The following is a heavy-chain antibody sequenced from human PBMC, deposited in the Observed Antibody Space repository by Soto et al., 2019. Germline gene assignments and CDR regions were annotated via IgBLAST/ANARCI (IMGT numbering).Heavy chain of an antibody. CDR2: ITPFNGNT. CDR3: ARDYTMVRGAHYFDY. J-gene: IGHJ4*02. D-gene: IGHD3-10*01. V-gene: IGHV1-45*02. CDR1: GYTFTYRY. Sequence: SVKVSCKASGYTFTYRYLHWVRQAPGQALEWMGWITPFNGNTNYAQKLQDRVTITRDRSTSTAYMELRSLRSDDTAVYYCARDYTMVRGAHYFDYWGQGTLVTVPS.